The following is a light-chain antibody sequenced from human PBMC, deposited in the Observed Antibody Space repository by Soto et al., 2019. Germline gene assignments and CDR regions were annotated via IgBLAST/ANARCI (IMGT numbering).Light chain of an antibody. V-gene: IGLV2-14*01. CDR1: SSDVGGYNY. CDR3: SSYTSSSTLLYV. Sequence: QSVLTQPASVSGSPGQSITISCTGTSSDVGGYNYVSWYQQHPGKAPKLMIYDVSXXXSXXXXXXSGSKSGNTASLTISGXXXXXXXXXXXSSYTSSSTLLYVFGTGTKLTVL. J-gene: IGLJ1*01. CDR2: DVS.